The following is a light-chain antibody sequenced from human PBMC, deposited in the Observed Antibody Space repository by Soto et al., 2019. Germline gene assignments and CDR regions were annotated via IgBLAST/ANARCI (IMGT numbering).Light chain of an antibody. Sequence: EIVLTQSPATLSLSPGERATLSCRASQSVSSYLAWYQQKPGQAPRLLIYGASTRATGIPARFSGSGPGTEFTLTISSLQSEDFAVYYCQQYNNWPPWTFGQGTKVDIK. CDR3: QQYNNWPPWT. CDR2: GAS. V-gene: IGKV3-15*01. J-gene: IGKJ1*01. CDR1: QSVSSY.